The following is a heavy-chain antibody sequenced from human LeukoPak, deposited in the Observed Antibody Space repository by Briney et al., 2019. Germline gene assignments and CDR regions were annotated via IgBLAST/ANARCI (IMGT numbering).Heavy chain of an antibody. D-gene: IGHD6-13*01. CDR2: IYYSGNT. J-gene: IGHJ3*02. V-gene: IGHV4-31*03. Sequence: SETLSLTCTVSGGSISSGNYFWSWIRQHPGKGLEWIGYIYYSGNTYYNPSLESRVTISVETSKNQFSLKLSSVTAADTAVYYCAREVIAAADTDAFDIWGQGTMVTVSS. CDR3: AREVIAAADTDAFDI. CDR1: GGSISSGNYF.